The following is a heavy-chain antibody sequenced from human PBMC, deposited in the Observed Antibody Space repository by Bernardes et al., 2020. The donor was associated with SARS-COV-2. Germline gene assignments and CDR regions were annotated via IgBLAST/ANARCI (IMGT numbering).Heavy chain of an antibody. CDR3: ARDIRRFYAVYGMDV. Sequence: GGSLRLSCAASGFTFSDYYMSWIRQAPGKGLEWVSYISSSGSTIYYADSVKGRFTISRDNAKNSLYLQMNSLRAEDTAVYYCARDIRRFYAVYGMDVWGQGTTVTVSS. CDR1: GFTFSDYY. D-gene: IGHD2-2*01. J-gene: IGHJ6*02. CDR2: ISSSGSTI. V-gene: IGHV3-11*01.